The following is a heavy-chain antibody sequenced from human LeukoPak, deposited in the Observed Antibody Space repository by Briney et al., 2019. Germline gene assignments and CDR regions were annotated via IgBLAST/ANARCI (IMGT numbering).Heavy chain of an antibody. D-gene: IGHD6-19*01. CDR2: ISGSGGST. J-gene: IGHJ4*02. CDR1: GFTFSSYA. V-gene: IGHV3-23*01. Sequence: GGSLRLSCAASGFTFSSYAMSWVRQAPGKGLEWVSTISGSGGSTYYADSVKGRFTISRDNSKNTLYLQMNSLRADDTAVYYCAGATKWLAHDFWGQGTLVTVSS. CDR3: AGATKWLAHDF.